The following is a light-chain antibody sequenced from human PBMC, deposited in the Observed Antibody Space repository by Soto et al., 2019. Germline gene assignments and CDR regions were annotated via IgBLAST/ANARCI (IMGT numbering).Light chain of an antibody. CDR3: SSYTSISTLV. V-gene: IGLV2-14*01. Sequence: QSALTQPASVSGSPGQSITISCTGTSSDVGSYNYVSWYQQHPGKAPKLMIYEVSNRPSGVSHRFSGSTSGNTASLTIYGLQAEDEANYYCSSYTSISTLVFGGGTKLTVL. CDR1: SSDVGSYNY. J-gene: IGLJ3*02. CDR2: EVS.